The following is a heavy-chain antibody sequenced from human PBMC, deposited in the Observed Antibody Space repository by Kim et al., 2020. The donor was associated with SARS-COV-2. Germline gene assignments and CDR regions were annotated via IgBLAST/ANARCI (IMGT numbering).Heavy chain of an antibody. D-gene: IGHD5-12*01. V-gene: IGHV3-48*03. J-gene: IGHJ6*02. CDR2: ISSSGSTI. Sequence: GGSLRLSCAASGFTFSSYEMNWVRQAPGKGLEWVSYISSSGSTIYYADSVKGRFTISRDNAKNSLYLQMNSLRAEDTAVYYCARRRDSYNYRTYGMDVWGQGTTVTASS. CDR1: GFTFSSYE. CDR3: ARRRDSYNYRTYGMDV.